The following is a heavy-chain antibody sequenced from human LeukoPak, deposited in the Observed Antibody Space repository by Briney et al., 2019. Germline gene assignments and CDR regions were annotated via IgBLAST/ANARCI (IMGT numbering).Heavy chain of an antibody. V-gene: IGHV3-66*01. D-gene: IGHD4-17*01. Sequence: GGSLGLSCEASGFTVSGNYMSGVGRAPGRGLEGVSVFYSGGSTYYADSVKGRFTISRDNSKNTLYLQMNSLRAEDTAVYYCAREIPHYGDYYYYGMDVWGQGTTVTVSS. CDR3: AREIPHYGDYYYYGMDV. CDR1: GFTVSGNY. J-gene: IGHJ6*02. CDR2: FYSGGST.